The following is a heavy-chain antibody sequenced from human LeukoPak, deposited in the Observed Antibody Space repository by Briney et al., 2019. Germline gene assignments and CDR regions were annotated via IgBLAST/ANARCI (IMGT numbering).Heavy chain of an antibody. V-gene: IGHV3-66*02. CDR3: ARDSGYSGYDFDY. D-gene: IGHD5-12*01. CDR2: IYSGGST. Sequence: GGSLRLSCAASGFTVSSNYMSWVRQAPGKGLEWVSVIYSGGSTYYADSVKDRFTISRDNSKNTLYLQMNSLRAEDTAVYYCARDSGYSGYDFDYWGRGTLVTVSS. CDR1: GFTVSSNY. J-gene: IGHJ4*02.